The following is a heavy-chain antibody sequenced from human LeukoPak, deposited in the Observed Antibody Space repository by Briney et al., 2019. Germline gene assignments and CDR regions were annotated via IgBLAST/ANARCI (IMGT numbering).Heavy chain of an antibody. V-gene: IGHV3-11*04. J-gene: IGHJ5*02. CDR3: ARGPLVVPAAIVGWFDP. CDR1: GFTFSDYY. CDR2: ISSSSSTI. Sequence: GGSLRLSCAASGFTFSDYYMNWVRQAPGKGLEWVSYISSSSSTIYYADSVKGRFTISRDNAKNSLYLQMNSLRAEDTAVYYCARGPLVVPAAIVGWFDPWGQGTLVTVSS. D-gene: IGHD2-2*01.